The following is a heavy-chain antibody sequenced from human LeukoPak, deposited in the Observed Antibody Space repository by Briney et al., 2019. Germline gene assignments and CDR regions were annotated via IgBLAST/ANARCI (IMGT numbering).Heavy chain of an antibody. Sequence: GGSLRLSCAASGFTFSSYAMHWVRQTPGKGLEWVSTMSGNGGSTYYADSVKGRFTISRDNSENTLHLHMNSLKAEDTAVYYCAKVEGYCSGGTCYKPFDYWGQGTLVTVSS. J-gene: IGHJ4*02. CDR1: GFTFSSYA. V-gene: IGHV3-23*01. CDR2: MSGNGGST. CDR3: AKVEGYCSGGTCYKPFDY. D-gene: IGHD2-15*01.